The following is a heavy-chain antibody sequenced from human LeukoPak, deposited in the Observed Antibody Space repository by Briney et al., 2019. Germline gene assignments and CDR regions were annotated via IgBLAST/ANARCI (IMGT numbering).Heavy chain of an antibody. CDR1: GFTFSDYY. Sequence: GGSLRLSCAASGFTFSDYYVSWVRHAPGRGLEWVSSISGSGGSTYYADSVKGRVTISRDNSKNTLYLQMNSLRAEDTAVYYCAKDHSSGWYVDLFDYWGQGTLVTVSS. CDR3: AKDHSSGWYVDLFDY. CDR2: ISGSGGST. V-gene: IGHV3-23*01. J-gene: IGHJ4*02. D-gene: IGHD6-19*01.